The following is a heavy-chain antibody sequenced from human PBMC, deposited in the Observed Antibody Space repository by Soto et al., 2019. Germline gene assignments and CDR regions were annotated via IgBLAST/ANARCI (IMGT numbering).Heavy chain of an antibody. CDR3: ARMGMITFGGVIGDDAFDI. CDR1: GFTFSSYS. J-gene: IGHJ3*02. D-gene: IGHD3-16*02. CDR2: ISSSSSYI. V-gene: IGHV3-21*01. Sequence: GGSLRLSCAASGFTFSSYSMNWVRQAPGKGLEWVSSISSSSSYIYYADSVKGRFTISRDNAKNSLYLQMNSLRAEDTAVYYCARMGMITFGGVIGDDAFDIWGQGTMVTVSS.